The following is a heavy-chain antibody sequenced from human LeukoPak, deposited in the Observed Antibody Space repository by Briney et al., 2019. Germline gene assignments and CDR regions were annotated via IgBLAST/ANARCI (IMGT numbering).Heavy chain of an antibody. CDR2: INHSGNT. CDR1: GGSFSGYY. V-gene: IGHV4-34*01. CDR3: ARGSPRGAVAGTRGDY. J-gene: IGHJ4*02. D-gene: IGHD6-19*01. Sequence: SETLSLTCAVYGGSFSGYYWSWIRQPPGKGREWIGEINHSGNTNYNPSLKSRVTISVDTSKNQFSLKLSSVTAADTAVYYCARGSPRGAVAGTRGDYWGQGTLVTVSS.